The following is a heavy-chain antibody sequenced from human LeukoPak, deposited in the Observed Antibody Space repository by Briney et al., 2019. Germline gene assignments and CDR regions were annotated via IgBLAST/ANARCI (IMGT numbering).Heavy chain of an antibody. J-gene: IGHJ4*02. V-gene: IGHV3-23*01. Sequence: GGSLRLSCAASGFTFSSSAVGGIRQVPGKGLDWVYGISASGGSTSYADSARGWFTISRDHSKNRLYVQMNSLRDEDTAVYYCAKDQRWESPHYLDSWGQGTLVTISS. CDR2: ISASGGST. CDR3: AKDQRWESPHYLDS. CDR1: GFTFSSSA. D-gene: IGHD1-26*01.